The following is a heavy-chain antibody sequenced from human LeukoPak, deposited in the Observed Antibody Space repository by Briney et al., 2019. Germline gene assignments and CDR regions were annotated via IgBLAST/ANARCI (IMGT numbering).Heavy chain of an antibody. CDR2: INPNSGGT. CDR3: ARDRESLAPGAFDI. D-gene: IGHD5-24*01. Sequence: GASVKVSCKASGYTFTGYYMHWVRQAPGQGLEWMGWINPNSGGTNYAQKFQGRVTMTRDTSISTAYMELSRLRSDDTAVYYCARDRESLAPGAFDIWGQGTMVTVSS. CDR1: GYTFTGYY. J-gene: IGHJ3*02. V-gene: IGHV1-2*02.